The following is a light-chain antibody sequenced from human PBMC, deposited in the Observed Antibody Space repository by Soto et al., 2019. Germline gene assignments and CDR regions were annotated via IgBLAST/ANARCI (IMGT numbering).Light chain of an antibody. Sequence: TQSPATLSLSPGERATLSCRASQSVSSYLAWYQQRPGKAPKVLIYDASTLESGVPSRFSGSGSGTEFTLTISSLQPDDFATYYCQQYKSYKTFGQGTKVEIK. CDR3: QQYKSYKT. CDR1: QSVSSY. CDR2: DAS. V-gene: IGKV1-5*01. J-gene: IGKJ1*01.